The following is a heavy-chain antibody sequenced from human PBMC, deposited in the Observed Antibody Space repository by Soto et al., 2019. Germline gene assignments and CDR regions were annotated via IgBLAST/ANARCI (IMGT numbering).Heavy chain of an antibody. Sequence: SETLSLTCAVYGGSFSGYYWSWIRQPPGKGLEWIGEINHSGSTNYNPSLKSRVTISVDTSKNQFSLKLSSVTAADTAVYYCARGGIAARPKNYYYYGMDDWGQGTTVTVSS. CDR1: GGSFSGYY. J-gene: IGHJ6*02. V-gene: IGHV4-34*01. D-gene: IGHD6-6*01. CDR3: ARGGIAARPKNYYYYGMDD. CDR2: INHSGST.